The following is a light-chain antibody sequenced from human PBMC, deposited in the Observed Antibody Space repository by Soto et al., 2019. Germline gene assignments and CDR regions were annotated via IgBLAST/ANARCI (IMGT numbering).Light chain of an antibody. Sequence: DIQMTQSPSTLSASVGDRVTITCRASQNINRWLAWYQQRPGKAPNLLIHKASTLEAGVPSRFSGSAAGTEFTRTISSLQPDDFAPCFCLQYNVYPLTFGGGTKVEIK. CDR1: QNINRW. CDR3: LQYNVYPLT. J-gene: IGKJ4*01. CDR2: KAS. V-gene: IGKV1-5*03.